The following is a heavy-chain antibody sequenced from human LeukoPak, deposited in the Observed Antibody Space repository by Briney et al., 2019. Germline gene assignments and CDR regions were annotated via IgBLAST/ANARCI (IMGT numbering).Heavy chain of an antibody. V-gene: IGHV1-46*01. Sequence: ASVKVSCKASGYTFTSYAMYWVRQAPGQRLEWMGMIYPRDGSTSYAQKFQGRVTVIRDTSTSTVHMELSGLRSEDTAVYYCARDQEGFDYWGQGTLVTVSS. CDR1: GYTFTSYA. J-gene: IGHJ4*02. CDR2: IYPRDGST. CDR3: ARDQEGFDY.